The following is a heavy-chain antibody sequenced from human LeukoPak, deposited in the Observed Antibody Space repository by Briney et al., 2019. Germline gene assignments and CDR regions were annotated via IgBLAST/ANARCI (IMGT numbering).Heavy chain of an antibody. CDR1: GYTFTGYH. CDR3: ARHGIGYCSGGSCYPSYDY. V-gene: IGHV1-8*02. CDR2: INPNSGNT. J-gene: IGHJ4*02. D-gene: IGHD2-15*01. Sequence: ASVKVSCKASGYTFTGYHMHWVRQAPGQGLEWMGRINPNSGNTGYAQKFQGRVTMTRNTSISTAYMELSSLRSEDTAVYYCARHGIGYCSGGSCYPSYDYWGQGTLVTVSS.